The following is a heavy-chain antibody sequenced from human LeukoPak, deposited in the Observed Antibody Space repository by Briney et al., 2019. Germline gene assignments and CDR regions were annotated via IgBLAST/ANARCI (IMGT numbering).Heavy chain of an antibody. J-gene: IGHJ6*02. CDR2: IYYSGST. V-gene: IGHV4-39*01. Sequence: SETLSLTCTVSGGSISSSSYYWGWIRQPPGKGLEWIGSIYYSGSTYYNPSLKSRVTISVDTSKNQFSLKLSSVTAADTAVYYCARLGSGTAMAFYYYYYYGMDVWGQGTTVTVSS. D-gene: IGHD5-18*01. CDR1: GGSISSSSYY. CDR3: ARLGSGTAMAFYYYYYYGMDV.